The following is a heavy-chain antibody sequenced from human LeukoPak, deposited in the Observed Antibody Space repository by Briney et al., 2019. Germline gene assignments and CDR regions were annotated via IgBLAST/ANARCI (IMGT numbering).Heavy chain of an antibody. CDR2: IIPIFGTA. J-gene: IGHJ5*02. CDR1: GGTFSSYA. CDR3: ARDKAAGSSGYSPTPWFDP. Sequence: SVTVSCKASGGTFSSYAISWVRQAPGQGLEWMGGIIPIFGTANYAQKFQGRVTITADESTSTAYMELSSLRSEDTAVYYCARDKAAGSSGYSPTPWFDPWGQGTLVTVSS. V-gene: IGHV1-69*13. D-gene: IGHD3-22*01.